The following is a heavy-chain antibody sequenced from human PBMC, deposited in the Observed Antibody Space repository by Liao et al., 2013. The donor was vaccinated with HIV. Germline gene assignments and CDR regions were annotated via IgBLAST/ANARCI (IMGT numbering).Heavy chain of an antibody. V-gene: IGHV4-61*02. J-gene: IGHJ3*02. Sequence: QLQLQESGPGLVKPSETLSLTCTVSGGSISSGRYYWSWIRQPAGKGLEWIGRIYTNGSTNYNPSLKSRVTISVDTSKNQFSLKLSSVTAADTAVYYCARVASLNWDDPFDIWGQGTMVTVSS. CDR1: GGSISSGRYY. D-gene: IGHD1-1*01. CDR3: ARVASLNWDDPFDI. CDR2: IYTNGST.